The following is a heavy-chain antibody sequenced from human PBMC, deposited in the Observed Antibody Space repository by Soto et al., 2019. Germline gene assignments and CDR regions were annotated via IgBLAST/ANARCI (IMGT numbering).Heavy chain of an antibody. J-gene: IGHJ5*02. Sequence: PSETLSLTCTVSGDSMNTYHWSWIRQPAGKGLEWIGHVHSSGSTNYNPSLKSRVTMSVDTSKNQFSLRLMSVTAADTAVYYCARDQVLASAGITWFDPWGHGPRFTVPS. V-gene: IGHV4-4*07. D-gene: IGHD6-13*01. CDR3: ARDQVLASAGITWFDP. CDR2: VHSSGST. CDR1: GDSMNTYH.